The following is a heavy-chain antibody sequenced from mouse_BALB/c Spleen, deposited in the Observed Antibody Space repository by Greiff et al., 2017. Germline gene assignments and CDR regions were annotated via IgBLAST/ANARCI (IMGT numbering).Heavy chain of an antibody. Sequence: DVQLVESGGGLVKPGGSLKLSCAASGFTFSSYAMSWVRQSPGKRLEWVAAISSGGSYTYYPDTVTGRFTISRDNAKNTLYLEMSSLGSEDTAMYYCARDGTGTVAYWGQGTLVTVSA. CDR3: ARDGTGTVAY. CDR2: ISSGGSYT. CDR1: GFTFSSYA. V-gene: IGHV5-9-4*01. D-gene: IGHD4-1*01. J-gene: IGHJ3*01.